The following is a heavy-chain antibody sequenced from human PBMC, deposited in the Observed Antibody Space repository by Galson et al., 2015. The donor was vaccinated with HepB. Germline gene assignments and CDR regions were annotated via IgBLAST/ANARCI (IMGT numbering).Heavy chain of an antibody. Sequence: SETLSLTCAVYGGSFSGYYWGWIRQSPGKGLEWIGTGYHNGDTYYNPSLKSRVTISLDTSRNQFSLNLKSVTAADTAVYYCARHILDTSAFLDSWGQGALVIVSS. J-gene: IGHJ4*02. CDR2: GYHNGDT. CDR3: ARHILDTSAFLDS. D-gene: IGHD2-21*01. V-gene: IGHV4-34*01. CDR1: GGSFSGYY.